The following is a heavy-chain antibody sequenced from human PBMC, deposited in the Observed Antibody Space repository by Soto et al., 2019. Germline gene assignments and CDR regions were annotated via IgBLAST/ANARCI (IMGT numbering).Heavy chain of an antibody. Sequence: PGGSLRLSCPAPGFTFSNYGMHWVRQAPGKGLEWVALILHDGSNEYYADSVKGRFTISRDNSKNTLYLQMNSLRGDDAAVYYCARDHINGWKFDYWGLGTLVTVSS. CDR2: ILHDGSNE. CDR3: ARDHINGWKFDY. J-gene: IGHJ4*02. CDR1: GFTFSNYG. D-gene: IGHD6-19*01. V-gene: IGHV3-30*03.